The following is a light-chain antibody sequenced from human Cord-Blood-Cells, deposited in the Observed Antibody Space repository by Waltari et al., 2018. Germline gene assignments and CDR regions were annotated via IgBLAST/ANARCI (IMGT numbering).Light chain of an antibody. J-gene: IGKJ1*01. CDR3: QQYNNWPWT. V-gene: IGKV3-15*01. CDR2: GAS. Sequence: EMVRTNPPPTLSVSPGEKAPLSCRASQSVSSNLAWYQQKPGQAPRLLIYGASTRATGIPARFSGSGSGTEFTLTISSLQSEDFAVYYCQQYNNWPWTFGQGTKVEIK. CDR1: QSVSSN.